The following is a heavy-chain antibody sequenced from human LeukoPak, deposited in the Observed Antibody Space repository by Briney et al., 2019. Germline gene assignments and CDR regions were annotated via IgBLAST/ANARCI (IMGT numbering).Heavy chain of an antibody. V-gene: IGHV3-48*04. J-gene: IGHJ6*04. CDR1: GFTLSNYS. Sequence: GGSLRLSCAVSGFTLSNYSMNWVRQAPGKGLEWVSYISSSGSTIYYADSVKGRFTISRDNAKNSLYLQMNSLRAEDTAVYYCAELGITMIGGVWGKGATVTISS. CDR3: AELGITMIGGV. D-gene: IGHD3-10*02. CDR2: ISSSGSTI.